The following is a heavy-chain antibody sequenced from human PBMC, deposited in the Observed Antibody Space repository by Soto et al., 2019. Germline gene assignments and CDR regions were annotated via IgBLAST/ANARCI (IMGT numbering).Heavy chain of an antibody. V-gene: IGHV6-1*01. D-gene: IGHD1-7*01. CDR1: GDSVSSNSVA. J-gene: IGHJ6*03. Sequence: SQTLSLTCAISGDSVSSNSVAWNWFRLSPSRGLEWLARTYYRSRWYNDYAVSVRSRITVNPDTSKNQFSLQLTSVTPEDTAVYYCAGTTSHQWYYMDVWGKGTTVTVSS. CDR2: TYYRSRWYN. CDR3: AGTTSHQWYYMDV.